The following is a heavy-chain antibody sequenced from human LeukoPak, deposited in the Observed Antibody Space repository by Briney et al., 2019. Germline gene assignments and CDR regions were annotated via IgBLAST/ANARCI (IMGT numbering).Heavy chain of an antibody. CDR1: GFTFSNYW. D-gene: IGHD6-13*01. V-gene: IGHV3-7*01. CDR2: IKEDGSEK. CDR3: ASGRQLGY. Sequence: PLGGSLSLSCAASGFTFSNYWMSWVRQAPGEGLEWVANIKEDGSEKYYVDSVKGRFTISRDNARNSLYLQMNSLRAEDTAVYYCASGRQLGYWGQGTLVTVSS. J-gene: IGHJ4*02.